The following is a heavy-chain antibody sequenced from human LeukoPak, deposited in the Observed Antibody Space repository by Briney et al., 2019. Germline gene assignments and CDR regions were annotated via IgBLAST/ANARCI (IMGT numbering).Heavy chain of an antibody. CDR3: ARDRYGSGSKSWDYYYYMDV. V-gene: IGHV1-18*01. CDR2: ISAYNGNT. Sequence: GASVKVSCKASGYTFTSYAMNWVRQAPGQGLEWMGWISAYNGNTNYAQKLQGRVPMTTDTSTSTAYMELRSLRSDDTAVYYCARDRYGSGSKSWDYYYYMDVWGKGTTVTISS. CDR1: GYTFTSYA. D-gene: IGHD3-10*01. J-gene: IGHJ6*03.